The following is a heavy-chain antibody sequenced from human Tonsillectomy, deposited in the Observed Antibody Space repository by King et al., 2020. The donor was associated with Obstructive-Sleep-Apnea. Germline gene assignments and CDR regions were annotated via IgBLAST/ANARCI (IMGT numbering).Heavy chain of an antibody. D-gene: IGHD3-9*01. V-gene: IGHV3-15*01. CDR3: TRDYDILTGYYYGAFDI. J-gene: IGHJ3*02. Sequence: VQLVESGGGLVKPGGSLILSFAASGFTVSKAWMCWVRRAPGKGLEWVGRIKKKSDGGTTDDAAPVKGRLTISREYSKNTLYLQMNSLKTEDTAVYYCTRDYDILTGYYYGAFDIWGQGTMVTVSS. CDR2: IKKKSDGGTT. CDR1: GFTVSKAW.